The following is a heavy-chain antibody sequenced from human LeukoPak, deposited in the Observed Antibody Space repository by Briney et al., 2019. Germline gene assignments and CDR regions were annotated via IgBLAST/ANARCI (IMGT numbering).Heavy chain of an antibody. V-gene: IGHV3-33*01. CDR3: XRDAQRXXDYSNSLRY. Sequence: GGSLRLSCAASGFIFSHYGMHWVRQAPGKGLEWVAVIWSDGTNQYYGDSVKGRFTISRDDSQKTVFLEMNSLTNEDTAMYYCXRDAQRXXDYSNSLRYWGQGTLVTVSS. CDR2: IWSDGTNQ. J-gene: IGHJ4*02. CDR1: GFIFSHYG. D-gene: IGHD4-11*01.